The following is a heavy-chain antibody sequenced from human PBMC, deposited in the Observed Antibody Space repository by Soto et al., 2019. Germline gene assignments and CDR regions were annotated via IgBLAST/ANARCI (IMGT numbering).Heavy chain of an antibody. J-gene: IGHJ4*02. Sequence: QVQLVQSGAEVNKPGASVRVSCKASGYTFTRYDIYWVRQAPGQGLEWMGWMNPFSGNAVYTQKFQDRVTMTRDTSINTAYMEMSGLRSEDTAVYYCARGQGNHWGQGSLVTVSS. CDR1: GYTFTRYD. V-gene: IGHV1-8*01. CDR3: ARGQGNH. CDR2: MNPFSGNA.